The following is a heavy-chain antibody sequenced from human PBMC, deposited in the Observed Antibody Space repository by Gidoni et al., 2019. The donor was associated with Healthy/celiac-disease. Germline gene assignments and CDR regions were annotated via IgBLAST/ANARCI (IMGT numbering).Heavy chain of an antibody. CDR3: AKNPNIVVVPAATDYWYFDL. V-gene: IGHV3-23*01. Sequence: EVQLLESGGGLVQPGGSLRLSFSTSGSTSRSYAMRWVRQAPGTGLEWGSANRGSGGSTYDAGSVKDRFTISRENSKNTLYLQMNSLRAEDTAVYYCAKNPNIVVVPAATDYWYFDLWGRGTLVTVSS. J-gene: IGHJ2*01. CDR2: NRGSGGST. CDR1: GSTSRSYA. D-gene: IGHD2-2*01.